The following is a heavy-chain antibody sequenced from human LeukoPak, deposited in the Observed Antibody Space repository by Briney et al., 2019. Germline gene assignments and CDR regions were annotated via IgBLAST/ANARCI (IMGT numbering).Heavy chain of an antibody. CDR1: EFTFSSYW. CDR3: ARLGARQMLEY. V-gene: IGHV3-7*01. J-gene: IGHJ4*02. D-gene: IGHD4-17*01. Sequence: QTGGSLRLSCAASEFTFSSYWMSWVRQAPEKGLEWVANIKQDGGQIYYLESVKGRFTVSRDNAKNSLYLQMNSLRAEDTAVYYCARLGARQMLEYWGQGTLVTVSP. CDR2: IKQDGGQI.